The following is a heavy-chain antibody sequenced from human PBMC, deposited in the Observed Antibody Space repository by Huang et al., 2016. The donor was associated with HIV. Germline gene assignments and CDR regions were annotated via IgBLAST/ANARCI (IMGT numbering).Heavy chain of an antibody. CDR3: AREKAADSAWYGVYYFDY. J-gene: IGHJ4*02. V-gene: IGHV4-34*01. D-gene: IGHD6-19*01. Sequence: QVQLRQWGAGLVKPSETLSLTCAVYGGSFSGYYWTWFRQSPGKGLEWIGEINHIGKTNYQPSLKSRVTISKDTAKNQFSLQLTSVSAADTGVYFCAREKAADSAWYGVYYFDYWGEGALVTVTS. CDR1: GGSFSGYY. CDR2: INHIGKT.